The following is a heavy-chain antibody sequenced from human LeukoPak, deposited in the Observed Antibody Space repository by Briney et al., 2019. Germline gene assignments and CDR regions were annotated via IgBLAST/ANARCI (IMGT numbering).Heavy chain of an antibody. CDR3: AKDSSASFDY. J-gene: IGHJ4*02. Sequence: PGGSLRLSCAASGLTFSSYAMSWVRQAPGKGLEWVSAISGSGGSTYYADSVKGRFTISRDNSKNTLYLQMNSLRAEDAAVYYCAKDSSASFDYWGQGTLVTVSS. V-gene: IGHV3-23*01. D-gene: IGHD2-2*01. CDR2: ISGSGGST. CDR1: GLTFSSYA.